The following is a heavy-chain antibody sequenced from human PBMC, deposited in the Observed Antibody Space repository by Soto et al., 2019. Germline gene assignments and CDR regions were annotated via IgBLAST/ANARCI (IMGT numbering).Heavy chain of an antibody. CDR3: ARQFDSDTSGYYYAY. J-gene: IGHJ4*02. D-gene: IGHD3-22*01. V-gene: IGHV1-69*13. CDR1: GGTFSTNA. Sequence: SVKVSCKASGGTFSTNAISWVRQAPGQGLEWMGGIIPIFGTANYAQKFQGRVTITADESTSTAYMELSSLRPEDTAVYYCARQFDSDTSGYYYAYWGQGALVTGSS. CDR2: IIPIFGTA.